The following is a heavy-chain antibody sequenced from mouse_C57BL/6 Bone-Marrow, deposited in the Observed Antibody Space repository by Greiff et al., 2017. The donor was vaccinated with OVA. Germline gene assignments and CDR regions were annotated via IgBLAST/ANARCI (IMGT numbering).Heavy chain of an antibody. Sequence: EVQLQQSGPELVKPGASVKISCKASGYSFTGYYMNWVKQSPEKSLEWIGEINPSTGGTTYNQKFKAKATLTVDKSSSTAYMQLKSLTSEDSAVYYCAEITTVPFAYWGQGTLVTVSA. CDR3: AEITTVPFAY. V-gene: IGHV1-42*01. J-gene: IGHJ3*01. CDR2: INPSTGGT. D-gene: IGHD1-1*01. CDR1: GYSFTGYY.